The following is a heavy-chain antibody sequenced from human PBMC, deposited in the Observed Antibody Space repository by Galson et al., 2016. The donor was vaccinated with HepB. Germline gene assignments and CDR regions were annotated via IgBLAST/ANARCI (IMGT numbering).Heavy chain of an antibody. Sequence: SLRLSCAASGFSFSRYAMHWVRQAPGKGLDWVAVISDNGGRKDYADSVRGRFTISRDNSEHTLYLQMDGLRTEDTGTYYFATWGFTLGVDYWGQGILVTVSS. J-gene: IGHJ4*02. CDR2: ISDNGGRK. D-gene: IGHD3-16*01. CDR3: ATWGFTLGVDY. CDR1: GFSFSRYA. V-gene: IGHV3-30-3*01.